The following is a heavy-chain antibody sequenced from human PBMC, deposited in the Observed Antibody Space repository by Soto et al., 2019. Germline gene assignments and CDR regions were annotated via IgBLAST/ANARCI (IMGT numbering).Heavy chain of an antibody. CDR1: GGSISSGDYY. CDR2: ISYTGSS. J-gene: IGHJ6*02. CDR3: ERDQGLNGVPAAIGYHGMDV. V-gene: IGHV4-31*03. Sequence: QVQLQESGPGLVKPSQTLSLTCTVSGGSISSGDYYWSWIRQRPGKGLEWIGYISYTGSSYYNSSLKSRLTLSVDTSKHQFSLKLSSVTAADTAVYYCERDQGLNGVPAAIGYHGMDVWGQGTTVTVSS. D-gene: IGHD2-2*01.